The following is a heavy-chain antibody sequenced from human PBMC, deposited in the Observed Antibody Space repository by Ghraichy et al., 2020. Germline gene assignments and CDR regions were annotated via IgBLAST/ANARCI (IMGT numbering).Heavy chain of an antibody. CDR2: IKQDGSEK. V-gene: IGHV3-7*01. Sequence: GGSLRLSCAASGFTFSSYWMNWVRQAPGKGLEWVANIKQDGSEKYYVDSVKGRFTIARDNTKNSLYLQMNSLRAEDTAVYYCARGYYDSSGSHFDYWGQGTLVTVSS. D-gene: IGHD3-22*01. J-gene: IGHJ4*02. CDR1: GFTFSSYW. CDR3: ARGYYDSSGSHFDY.